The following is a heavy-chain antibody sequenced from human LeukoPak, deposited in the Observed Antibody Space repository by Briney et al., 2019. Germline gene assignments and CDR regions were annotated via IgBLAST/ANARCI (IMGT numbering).Heavy chain of an antibody. CDR3: ARVGSTSWEVDY. V-gene: IGHV4-31*03. Sequence: SQTLSLTCTVSGGSISSGGYYWSWIRQHPGKGLEWIGYIYYSGSTYYNPSLKSRVTISVDTSKNQFSLKLSSVTAVDTAVYYCARVGSTSWEVDYWGQGTLVTVSS. J-gene: IGHJ4*02. CDR1: GGSISSGGYY. D-gene: IGHD2-2*01. CDR2: IYYSGST.